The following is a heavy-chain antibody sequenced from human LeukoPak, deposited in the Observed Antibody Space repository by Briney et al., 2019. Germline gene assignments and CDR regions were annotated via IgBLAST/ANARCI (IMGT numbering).Heavy chain of an antibody. V-gene: IGHV3-30*18. CDR1: GFTFSSYG. CDR2: ISYDGSNK. Sequence: GGSLRLSCAASGFTFSSYGVHWVRQAPGKGLEWVAVISYDGSNKYYADSVKGRFTISRDNPKNTLYLQMNSLRAEDTAVYYCAKQAHRPEALYYFDYWGQGTLVTVSS. CDR3: AKQAHRPEALYYFDY. J-gene: IGHJ4*02.